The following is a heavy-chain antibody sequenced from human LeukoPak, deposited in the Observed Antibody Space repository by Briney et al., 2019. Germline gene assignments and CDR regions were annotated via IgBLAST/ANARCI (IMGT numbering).Heavy chain of an antibody. CDR1: GYTFSNYV. CDR2: ISTYTGNS. CDR3: ARLGMYSGSSLELDY. D-gene: IGHD1-26*01. J-gene: IGHJ4*02. Sequence: ASVKVSCKASGYTFSNYVLTWVRQAPGQGLEWMGRISTYTGNSNYAQKFQDRVSMTRDTSTSTAYMELRSLRSDDTAVYYCARLGMYSGSSLELDYWGQGTLVTVSS. V-gene: IGHV1-18*01.